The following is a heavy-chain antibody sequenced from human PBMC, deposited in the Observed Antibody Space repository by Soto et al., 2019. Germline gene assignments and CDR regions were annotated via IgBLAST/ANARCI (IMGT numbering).Heavy chain of an antibody. Sequence: GGSLRLSCAASGFIFSNYAMTRVRQSAGKGLEWVSGISGSGGSTYNADSVKGRFTISRDNSKNTLYLQMNRLRAEDTAVYHCAKRRGMGTTGAFDIWGQGTMVTVSS. CDR1: GFIFSNYA. D-gene: IGHD1-26*01. V-gene: IGHV3-23*01. CDR2: ISGSGGST. CDR3: AKRRGMGTTGAFDI. J-gene: IGHJ3*02.